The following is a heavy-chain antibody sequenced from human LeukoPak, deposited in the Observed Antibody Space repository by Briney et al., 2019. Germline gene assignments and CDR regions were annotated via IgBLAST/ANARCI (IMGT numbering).Heavy chain of an antibody. V-gene: IGHV3-7*01. CDR2: IKQDGSEK. Sequence: GGSLRLSCAASGFTFSSYSMNWVRQAPGKGLEWVANIKQDGSEKYYVDSVKGRFTISRDNAKNSLYLQMNSLRAEDTAVYYCARSRYSSGWYDAFDIWGQGTMVTVS. CDR3: ARSRYSSGWYDAFDI. CDR1: GFTFSSYS. J-gene: IGHJ3*02. D-gene: IGHD6-19*01.